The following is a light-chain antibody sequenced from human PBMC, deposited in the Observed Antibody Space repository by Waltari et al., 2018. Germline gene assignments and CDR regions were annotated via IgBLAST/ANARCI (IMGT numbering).Light chain of an antibody. CDR2: DVN. CDR3: CAYAGSYTWV. Sequence: QSALTQPRSVSGSPGQSVPIPCPGSSRDVGAWSFVPWYQQHPGKAPKSLLFDVNKRPSGVPDRFSGSKSGNTAFLTISGLQADDEVDYYCCAYAGSYTWVFGGGTRLTVL. J-gene: IGLJ3*02. V-gene: IGLV2-11*01. CDR1: SRDVGAWSF.